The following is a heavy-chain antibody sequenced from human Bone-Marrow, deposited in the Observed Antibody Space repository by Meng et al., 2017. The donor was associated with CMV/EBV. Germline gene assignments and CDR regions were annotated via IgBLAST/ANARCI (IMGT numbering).Heavy chain of an antibody. V-gene: IGHV1-46*01. CDR1: GYTFTSYY. D-gene: IGHD3-3*01. Sequence: ASVKVSCKASGYTFTSYYMHWARQAPGQGLEWMGIINPSGGSTSYAQKFQGRVTMTRDTSTSTVYMELSSLRSEDTAVYYCARLMGTPLESRYYYYGMDVWGQGTTVTVSS. J-gene: IGHJ6*02. CDR2: INPSGGST. CDR3: ARLMGTPLESRYYYYGMDV.